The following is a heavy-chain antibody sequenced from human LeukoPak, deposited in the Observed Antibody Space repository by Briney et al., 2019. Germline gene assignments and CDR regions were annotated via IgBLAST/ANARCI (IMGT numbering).Heavy chain of an antibody. CDR2: MTPSNGHT. V-gene: IGHV1-8*01. J-gene: IGHJ4*02. CDR3: ATGRTYQDSIPYDY. Sequence: ASVKVSCKTSGYTFNSFDINWVRQATGQGLEWMGWMTPSNGHTGYARKFQGRVTMTRDTSISTAYMELSSLKSEDTALYYCATGRTYQDSIPYDYWGQGTWVTVSS. CDR1: GYTFNSFD. D-gene: IGHD2-2*01.